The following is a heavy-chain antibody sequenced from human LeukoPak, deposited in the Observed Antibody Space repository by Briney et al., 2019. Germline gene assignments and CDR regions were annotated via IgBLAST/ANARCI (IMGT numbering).Heavy chain of an antibody. Sequence: ASVKVSCKVSGYTLTELSMHWVRQAPGKGLEWMGGFDPEDGETIYAQKFQGRVTMTEDTSTDTAYMELSSLRSEDTAVYYCATATLFHYGMDVWGQGTTVTVSS. D-gene: IGHD3-16*01. J-gene: IGHJ6*02. CDR3: ATATLFHYGMDV. CDR2: FDPEDGET. CDR1: GYTLTELS. V-gene: IGHV1-24*01.